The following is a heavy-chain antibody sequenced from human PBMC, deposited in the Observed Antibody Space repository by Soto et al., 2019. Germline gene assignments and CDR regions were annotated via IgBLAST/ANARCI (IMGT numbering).Heavy chain of an antibody. CDR1: GFSFGNYW. Sequence: GGSLRLSCAVSGFSFGNYWMSWVRQAPGKGLEWLASIKEDGSERYYLDSVKGRFTISRDDAKDSLSLQMNSLRGEDTAFYYCARDVGPVTIFGEALSGYFDFWGQGTLVTVSS. J-gene: IGHJ4*02. D-gene: IGHD3-3*01. CDR2: IKEDGSER. V-gene: IGHV3-7*03. CDR3: ARDVGPVTIFGEALSGYFDF.